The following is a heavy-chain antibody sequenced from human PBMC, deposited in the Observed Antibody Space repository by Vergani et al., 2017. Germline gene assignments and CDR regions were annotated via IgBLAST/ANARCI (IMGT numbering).Heavy chain of an antibody. J-gene: IGHJ6*02. V-gene: IGHV3-15*07. CDR1: GFSFRNAW. Sequence: EVQLVESGGGIVKPGGSLRLSCVASGFSFRNAWVNWVRRPPGKGLEWVGRIKSTFDRGTTDYAAAVKGRFTISRDDSKNTLFLQMNGLKTEDIGVYYCTADPRYCGDGSCYWLRDHHYYGMDVWGQGTTVTVSS. CDR2: IKSTFDRGTT. CDR3: TADPRYCGDGSCYWLRDHHYYGMDV. D-gene: IGHD2-21*01.